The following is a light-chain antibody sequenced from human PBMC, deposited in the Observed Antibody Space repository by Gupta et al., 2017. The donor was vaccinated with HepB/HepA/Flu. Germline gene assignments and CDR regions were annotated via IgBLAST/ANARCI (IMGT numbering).Light chain of an antibody. CDR1: QTITSY. J-gene: IGKJ2*01. Sequence: DIQMTQSPSSLSASVGDRVTITCRASQTITSYLNWYQQKPGKAPKLLIYDASTWQSGVPSRFSGSGSGTDFTLTISSLQPEDFATYYCQQSYSKTFGQGTKVEIK. CDR2: DAS. V-gene: IGKV1-39*01. CDR3: QQSYSKT.